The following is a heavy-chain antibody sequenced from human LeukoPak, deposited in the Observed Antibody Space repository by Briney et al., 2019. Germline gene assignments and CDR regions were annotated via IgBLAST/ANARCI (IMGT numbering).Heavy chain of an antibody. CDR2: INHSGST. J-gene: IGHJ6*03. Sequence: SETLSLTCAVYGGSFSGYYWSWIRQPPGKGLEWIGEINHSGSTNYNPSLKSRVTISVDTSKNQFSLKLSSVTAADTAVYYCARASRLRGSYGFYYMDVWGQGTTVTVSS. D-gene: IGHD5-18*01. CDR1: GGSFSGYY. CDR3: ARASRLRGSYGFYYMDV. V-gene: IGHV4-34*01.